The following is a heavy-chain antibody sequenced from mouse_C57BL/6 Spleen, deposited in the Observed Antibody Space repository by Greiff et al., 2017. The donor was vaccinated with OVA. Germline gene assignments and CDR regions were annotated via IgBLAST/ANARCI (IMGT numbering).Heavy chain of an antibody. CDR3: ARAITTVVADY. Sequence: QVQLQQPGAELVMPGASVKLSCKASGYTFTSYWMYWVKQRPGQGLEWIGEIDPSDSYTNYNQKFKGKSTLTVDKSSSTAYMQLSSLTSEDSAVYYCARAITTVVADYWGQGTTLTVSS. CDR1: GYTFTSYW. CDR2: IDPSDSYT. V-gene: IGHV1-69*01. D-gene: IGHD1-1*01. J-gene: IGHJ2*01.